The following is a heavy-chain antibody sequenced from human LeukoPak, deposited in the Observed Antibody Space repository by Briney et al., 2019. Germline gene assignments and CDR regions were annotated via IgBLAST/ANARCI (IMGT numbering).Heavy chain of an antibody. V-gene: IGHV4-34*01. J-gene: IGHJ6*02. D-gene: IGHD3-3*01. CDR3: ARDPKTIFGVVISQYYYYGMDV. CDR1: GGSFSGYY. CDR2: INHSGST. Sequence: SETLSLTCAVYGGSFSGYYWSWIRQPPGKGLEWIGEINHSGSTNYNPSLKSRVTISVDTSKNQFSLKPSSVTAADTAVYYCARDPKTIFGVVISQYYYYGMDVWGQGTTVTVSS.